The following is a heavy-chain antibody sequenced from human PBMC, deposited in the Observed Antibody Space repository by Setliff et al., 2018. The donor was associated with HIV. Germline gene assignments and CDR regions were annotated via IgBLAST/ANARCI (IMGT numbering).Heavy chain of an antibody. D-gene: IGHD3-22*01. J-gene: IGHJ4*02. CDR3: ARGANYYESNGYYDY. Sequence: SETLSLTCTVSGGSIRSSTYYWGWIRQPPGRGLEWIGSNSGSTYYNPSLKSRVTISVDTSKNQLFLKLSSVTAADTAVYYCARGANYYESNGYYDYWGQGTLVTVSS. CDR2: NSGST. CDR1: GGSIRSSTYY. V-gene: IGHV4-39*07.